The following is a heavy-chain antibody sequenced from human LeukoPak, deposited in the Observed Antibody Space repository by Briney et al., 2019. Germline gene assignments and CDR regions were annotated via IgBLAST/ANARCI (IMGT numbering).Heavy chain of an antibody. CDR2: INPSGGGT. D-gene: IGHD3-3*01. CDR3: ARHGAEGVDFDY. CDR1: GYTFTSYY. Sequence: ASVKVSCKASGYTFTSYYMHWVRQAPGQGLEWMGIINPSGGGTSYAQKFQGRVTMTRDTSTSTVYMELSSLRSEDTAVYYCARHGAEGVDFDYWGQGTLVTVSS. J-gene: IGHJ4*02. V-gene: IGHV1-46*01.